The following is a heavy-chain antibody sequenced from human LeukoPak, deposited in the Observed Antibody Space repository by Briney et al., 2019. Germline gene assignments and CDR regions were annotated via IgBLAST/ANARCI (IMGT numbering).Heavy chain of an antibody. CDR3: AKASAAAGTGRYFDY. CDR1: GFTFDDYS. D-gene: IGHD6-13*01. J-gene: IGHJ4*02. CDR2: ISWNSGSI. V-gene: IGHV3-9*01. Sequence: PGGSLRLSCAASGFTFDDYSMHWVRQAPGKGLEWVSGISWNSGSIGYADSVKGRFTISRDNAKNSLYLQMNSLRAEDTALYYCAKASAAAGTGRYFDYWGQGTLVTVSS.